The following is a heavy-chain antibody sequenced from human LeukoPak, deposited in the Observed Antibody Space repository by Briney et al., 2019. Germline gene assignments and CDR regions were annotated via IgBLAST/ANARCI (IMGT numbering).Heavy chain of an antibody. Sequence: ASVKVSCKASGYTFTSYGIGWVRQAPGQGLEWMGWISAYNGGTNYAQKLQGKVTMTTDTSTSTAYMELRSLRSDDTAVYYCARGGPAPHRITLIVVASSTDAFDIWGQGTMVTVSS. CDR3: ARGGPAPHRITLIVVASSTDAFDI. J-gene: IGHJ3*02. V-gene: IGHV1-18*01. D-gene: IGHD3-22*01. CDR2: ISAYNGGT. CDR1: GYTFTSYG.